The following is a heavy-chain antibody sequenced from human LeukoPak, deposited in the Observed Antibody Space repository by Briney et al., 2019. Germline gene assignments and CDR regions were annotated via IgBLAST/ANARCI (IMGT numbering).Heavy chain of an antibody. CDR2: IYSDNT. V-gene: IGHV3-53*01. J-gene: IGHJ4*02. D-gene: IGHD4/OR15-4a*01. CDR1: GDTISSGDYY. CDR3: ARRAGAYSHPYDY. Sequence: PSETLSLTCTVSGDTISSGDYYWSWIRQPAGKGLEWVSFIYSDNTHYSDSVKGRFTISRDNSKNTLYLQMNSLRAEDTAVYYCARRAGAYSHPYDYWGQGTLVTVSS.